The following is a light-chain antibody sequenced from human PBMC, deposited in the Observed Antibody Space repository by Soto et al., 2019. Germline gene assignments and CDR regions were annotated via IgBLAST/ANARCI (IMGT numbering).Light chain of an antibody. CDR3: QQFNSYPIT. CDR2: DAS. CDR1: QGISST. J-gene: IGKJ5*01. Sequence: AIQLTQSPSSLSASVGDRVSITCRASQGISSTLGWYQQKPGKAPKLLIYDASSLDSGVPSRFGGSCSGTDFTLTISSLQPEDFATYCCQQFNSYPITFCQGTRLEIK. V-gene: IGKV1-13*02.